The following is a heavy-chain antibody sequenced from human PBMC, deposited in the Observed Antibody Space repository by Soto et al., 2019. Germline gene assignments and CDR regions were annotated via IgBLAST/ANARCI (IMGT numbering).Heavy chain of an antibody. J-gene: IGHJ5*02. CDR3: ARFLRWFDP. Sequence: SETLALTCVVSGDSVTSGGFSWSWIRQPPGKVLEWLGYVFHSGSTHYNPALESRVTMSLDRSNNQISLRLTSVTAADTAVYFFARFLRWFDPWGHGLPVTGSS. D-gene: IGHD3-16*01. CDR2: VFHSGST. V-gene: IGHV4-30-2*01. CDR1: GDSVTSGGFS.